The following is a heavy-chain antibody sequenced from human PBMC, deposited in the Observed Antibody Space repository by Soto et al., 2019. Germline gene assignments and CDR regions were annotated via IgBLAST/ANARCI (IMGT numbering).Heavy chain of an antibody. D-gene: IGHD3-10*01. CDR2: IYYSGST. Sequence: QVQLQEWGPGLVKPSQTLSLTCTVSGGSISSGGYYWSWIRQHPGKGLEWIGYIYYSGSTYYNPSLKSRVTISVDTSKNQFSLKLSSVTAADTAVYYCARRYYGSGNLLSWFDPWGQGTLVTVSS. J-gene: IGHJ5*02. CDR3: ARRYYGSGNLLSWFDP. CDR1: GGSISSGGYY. V-gene: IGHV4-31*03.